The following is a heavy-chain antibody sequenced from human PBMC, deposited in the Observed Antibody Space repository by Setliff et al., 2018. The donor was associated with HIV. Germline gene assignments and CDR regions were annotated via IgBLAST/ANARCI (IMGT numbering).Heavy chain of an antibody. D-gene: IGHD2-2*01. CDR3: ARAGGGATDQAFDI. Sequence: ASVKVSCKASGYTFTSYYMHWVRQAPGQGLEWMGWINPNGGATNNAQKLQGRLTVTTDTSTGTLYMELSNLRSDDSAVYYCARAGGGATDQAFDIWGQGTMVTVSS. CDR1: GYTFTSYY. V-gene: IGHV1-46*01. J-gene: IGHJ3*02. CDR2: INPNGGAT.